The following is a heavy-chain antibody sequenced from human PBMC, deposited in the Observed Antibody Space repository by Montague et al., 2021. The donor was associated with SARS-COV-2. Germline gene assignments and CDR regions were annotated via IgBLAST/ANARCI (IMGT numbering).Heavy chain of an antibody. CDR2: IYYSGST. J-gene: IGHJ5*02. D-gene: IGHD2-2*01. V-gene: IGHV4-39*07. CDR1: GGSISSSSYY. CDR3: ARDGEVVGNWFDP. Sequence: ETLSLTCTVSGGSISSSSYYWGWIRQPPGKGLEWIGSIYYSGSTYYXXXLKSRVTISVDTSKNQFSLKLSSVTAADTAVYYCARDGEVVGNWFDPRGQGTLVTVSS.